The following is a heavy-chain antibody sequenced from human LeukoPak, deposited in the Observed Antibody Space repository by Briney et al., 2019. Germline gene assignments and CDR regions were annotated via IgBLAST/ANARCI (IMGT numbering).Heavy chain of an antibody. J-gene: IGHJ6*03. V-gene: IGHV3-21*01. CDR3: ASSYYSPSYYYYYMDV. CDR2: ISSSSSYM. Sequence: GGSLRLSCAASGFTFSSYSMNWVRQAPGKGLEWVSSISSSSSYMYYADSVKGRFTISRDNAKNSLYLQMNSLRAEDTAVYYCASSYYSPSYYYYYMDVWGKGTTVTVSS. D-gene: IGHD3-10*01. CDR1: GFTFSSYS.